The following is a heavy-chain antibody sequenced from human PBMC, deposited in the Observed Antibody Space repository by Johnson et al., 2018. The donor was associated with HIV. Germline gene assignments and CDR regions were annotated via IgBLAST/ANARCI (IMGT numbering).Heavy chain of an antibody. J-gene: IGHJ3*02. CDR3: ARSPGAADAFDI. D-gene: IGHD3-10*01. CDR1: GFTFSSYS. CDR2: ISYDGSEK. V-gene: IGHV3-30*19. Sequence: QVQLVESGGGVVQPGGSLRLSCAASGFTFSSYSMNWVRQAPGKGLEWVAVISYDGSEKYYADSVKGRLTISRDSSKNTLYLQMNSLRAEDTAMYYCARSPGAADAFDICGQGTMVTVSS.